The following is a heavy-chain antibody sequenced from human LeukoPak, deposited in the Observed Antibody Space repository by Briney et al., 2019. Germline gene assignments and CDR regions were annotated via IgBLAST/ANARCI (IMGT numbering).Heavy chain of an antibody. Sequence: SETLSLTCTVSGGSMSNYYWSWIRQPPGKGLGWIGYIYYSGSTNYNPSLKSRVTISVDTSKNQFSLKLSSVTAADTAVYYCARDGRGFLRFDYWGQGTLVTVSS. D-gene: IGHD1-26*01. CDR3: ARDGRGFLRFDY. CDR1: GGSMSNYY. CDR2: IYYSGST. J-gene: IGHJ4*02. V-gene: IGHV4-59*01.